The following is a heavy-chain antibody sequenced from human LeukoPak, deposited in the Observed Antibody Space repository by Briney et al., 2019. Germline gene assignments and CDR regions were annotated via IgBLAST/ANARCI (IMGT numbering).Heavy chain of an antibody. D-gene: IGHD1-26*01. Sequence: PGGSLRLSCAASGFTFSSYEMNWVRQAPGKGLEWVSYISSSGSTIYYADSVKCRFTISRDNAKNSLYLQMNSLRAEDTAVYYCASRRWAWELPPFDYWGQGTLVTVSS. V-gene: IGHV3-48*03. J-gene: IGHJ4*02. CDR3: ASRRWAWELPPFDY. CDR1: GFTFSSYE. CDR2: ISSSGSTI.